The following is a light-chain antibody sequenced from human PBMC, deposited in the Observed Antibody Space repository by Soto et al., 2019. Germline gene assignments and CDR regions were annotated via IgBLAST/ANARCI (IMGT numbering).Light chain of an antibody. V-gene: IGKV3-20*01. CDR2: GAS. CDR3: QQYCRAPKT. CDR1: QSVSSSY. J-gene: IGKJ1*01. Sequence: EIVLTQSPGTLSLSPGERATLSCRASQSVSSSYLAWYQQKPGQAPRLLIYGASSRATGIPDRFSGSGSGTDFTLTINRLEPEDFAVYYCQQYCRAPKTFGQGTKVEIK.